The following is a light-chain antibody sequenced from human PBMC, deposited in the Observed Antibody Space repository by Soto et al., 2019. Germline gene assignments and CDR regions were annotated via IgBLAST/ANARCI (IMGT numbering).Light chain of an antibody. V-gene: IGLV2-14*01. J-gene: IGLJ1*01. Sequence: QSALTQPASVSGSPGQSITISCTGTSSDVGGYNYVSWYQQHPGKAPKLMIYDVSNRPSGVSNRFSGSKSGNTAPLTISGLQAEDEADYYCSSYTSSSTPLFFGTGTKVTVL. CDR2: DVS. CDR3: SSYTSSSTPLF. CDR1: SSDVGGYNY.